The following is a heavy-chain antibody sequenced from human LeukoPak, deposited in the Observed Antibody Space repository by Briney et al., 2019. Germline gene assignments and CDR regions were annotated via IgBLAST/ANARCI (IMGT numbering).Heavy chain of an antibody. CDR1: GFTFDDYG. J-gene: IGHJ4*02. D-gene: IGHD6-19*01. CDR3: ARDIKIAVAGSWDY. Sequence: GGSLRLSCAASGFTFDDYGMSWVRRAPGKGLEWVSGINWNGGSTGYADSVKGRFTISRDNAKNSLYLQMNSLRAEDTALYYCARDIKIAVAGSWDYWGQGTLVTVSS. V-gene: IGHV3-20*04. CDR2: INWNGGST.